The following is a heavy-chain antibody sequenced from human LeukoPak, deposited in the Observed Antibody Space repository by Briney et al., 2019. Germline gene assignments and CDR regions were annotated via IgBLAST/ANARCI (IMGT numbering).Heavy chain of an antibody. CDR1: GYTFTSYD. Sequence: ASVKVSCKASGYTFTSYDINWVRPATGQGLEWMGWMNPNSGNTGYAQKLLGRVTMTRNTSISTAYMELSSLRSEDTAVYYCARYRTSYYYYMDVWGKGTTVTVSS. D-gene: IGHD3-16*02. V-gene: IGHV1-8*01. CDR3: ARYRTSYYYYMDV. CDR2: MNPNSGNT. J-gene: IGHJ6*03.